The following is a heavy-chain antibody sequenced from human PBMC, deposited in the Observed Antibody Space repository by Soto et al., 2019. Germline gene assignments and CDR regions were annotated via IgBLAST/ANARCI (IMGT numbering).Heavy chain of an antibody. D-gene: IGHD6-6*01. V-gene: IGHV3-23*01. CDR2: ISGSGGST. Sequence: GGSLRLSCAASGFTFSSYAMSWVRQAPGKGLEWVSAISGSGGSTYYADSVKGRFTISRDNSKNTLYLQMNSLRAEDTAVYYCASTIAARSKYNWFDPWGQGTLVTVSS. CDR3: ASTIAARSKYNWFDP. J-gene: IGHJ5*02. CDR1: GFTFSSYA.